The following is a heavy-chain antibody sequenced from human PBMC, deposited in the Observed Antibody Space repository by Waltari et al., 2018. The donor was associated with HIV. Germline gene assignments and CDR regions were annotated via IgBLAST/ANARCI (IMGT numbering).Heavy chain of an antibody. Sequence: QVQLQESGPGLVKPSETLSIPCTVSGGSISNYYWSWIRQPPGKGLDLLGFIYFTGSTNYNPSLKSRVTMSVDTSKNQFSLKLSSVTAADTAVYYCARSGYSYGTGYYFDYWGQGTLVTVSS. CDR1: GGSISNYY. J-gene: IGHJ4*02. D-gene: IGHD5-18*01. V-gene: IGHV4-59*01. CDR2: IYFTGST. CDR3: ARSGYSYGTGYYFDY.